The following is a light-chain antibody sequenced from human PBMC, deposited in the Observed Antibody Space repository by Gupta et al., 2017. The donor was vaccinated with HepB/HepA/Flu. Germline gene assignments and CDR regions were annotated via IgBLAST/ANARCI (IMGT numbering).Light chain of an antibody. CDR1: ALPNQY. CDR2: NDD. V-gene: IGLV3-25*03. CDR3: LSADSICNFWV. Sequence: SYELPQSPPMSVPPGQTARITCSGDALPNQYGYWYQQKAGQAPVQVIYNDDERPSGIPERFSGSSSGTTVTLTISGVQAEDEADYFCLSADSICNFWVFGGGTKLTVL. J-gene: IGLJ3*02.